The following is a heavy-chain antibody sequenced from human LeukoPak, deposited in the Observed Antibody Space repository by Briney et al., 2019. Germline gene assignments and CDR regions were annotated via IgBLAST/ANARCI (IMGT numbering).Heavy chain of an antibody. D-gene: IGHD6-6*01. CDR3: AREEQLAPFDY. J-gene: IGHJ4*02. CDR2: IIPIFGIA. Sequence: GASVKVSCKASGGTFSSYAISWVRQAPGQGLEWMGGIIPIFGIANYAQKFQGRVTITADKSTSTAYMELSSLRSEDTAVYYCAREEQLAPFDYWGQGTLVTVSS. V-gene: IGHV1-69*10. CDR1: GGTFSSYA.